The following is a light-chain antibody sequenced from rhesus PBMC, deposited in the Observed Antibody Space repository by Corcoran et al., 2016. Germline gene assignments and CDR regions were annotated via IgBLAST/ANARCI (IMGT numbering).Light chain of an antibody. CDR3: MQTLQTPFT. Sequence: DIVMTQTPLSLPVTLGEPASISCRSSQSLLSSNGSNYLNWYLQKPGHSPQLLIYYVSNRASGVPDRVMGSGSGTDFTLKISRVEAEDVGVYYCMQTLQTPFTFGPGTKLDIK. CDR1: QSLLSSNGSNY. CDR2: YVS. V-gene: IGKV2-60*02. J-gene: IGKJ3*01.